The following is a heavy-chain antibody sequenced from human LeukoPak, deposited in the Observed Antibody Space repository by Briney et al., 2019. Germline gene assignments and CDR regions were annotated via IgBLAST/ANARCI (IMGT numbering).Heavy chain of an antibody. CDR1: GGSLSHYY. J-gene: IGHJ4*02. CDR2: INHYGST. V-gene: IGHV4-34*01. CDR3: VVTSHQYDFDY. Sequence: SETLSLTCAVYGGSLSHYYWTWIRQPPGKGLEWIGEINHYGSTNYNPSLKSRITISLDTSKSQFSLKLRSVTAADTAVYYCVVTSHQYDFDYWGQGTLVTVSS. D-gene: IGHD4-23*01.